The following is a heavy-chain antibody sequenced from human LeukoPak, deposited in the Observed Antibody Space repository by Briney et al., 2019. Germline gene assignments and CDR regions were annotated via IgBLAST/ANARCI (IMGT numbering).Heavy chain of an antibody. CDR3: ARERGTAIAY. J-gene: IGHJ4*02. CDR2: INPNSGGT. CDR1: GYTFTGYY. D-gene: IGHD5-18*01. Sequence: GASVKVSCKASGYTFTGYYMHWVRQAPGQGLEWMGWINPNSGGTNYAQKFQGRVTMTRDTFISTAYLDLNRLKSHDTAVYYCARERGTAIAYWGQGTLVTVSS. V-gene: IGHV1-2*02.